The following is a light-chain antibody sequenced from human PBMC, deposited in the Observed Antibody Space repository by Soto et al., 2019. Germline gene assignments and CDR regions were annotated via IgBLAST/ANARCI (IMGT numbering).Light chain of an antibody. CDR2: DAS. CDR1: QSVGSN. CDR3: QQYNNWPYT. J-gene: IGKJ2*01. V-gene: IGKV3-15*01. Sequence: EIVLTHSPATLSVSPGERATLSCRSSQSVGSNLAWYQQRPGQPPRLLIYDASTRATDIPARFSGGGSGTEFTLTSRSLQSEDFAVYYCQQYNNWPYTFGQGTKLQIK.